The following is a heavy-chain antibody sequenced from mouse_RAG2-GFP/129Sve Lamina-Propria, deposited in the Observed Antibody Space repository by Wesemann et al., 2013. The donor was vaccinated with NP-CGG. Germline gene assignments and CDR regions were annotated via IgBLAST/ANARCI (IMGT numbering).Heavy chain of an antibody. J-gene: IGHJ1*03. D-gene: IGHD3-3*01. Sequence: EYAGIISYSGSTYYNPSLKSRISITRDTSKNQYYLQLNSVTTEDTATYYCARSPGTGYFDVWGTGTTVTVSS. V-gene: IGHV3-8*01. CDR2: ISYSGST. CDR3: ARSPGTGYFDV.